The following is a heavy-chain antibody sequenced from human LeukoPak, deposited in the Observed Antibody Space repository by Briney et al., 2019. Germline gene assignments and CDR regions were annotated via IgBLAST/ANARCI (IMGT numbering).Heavy chain of an antibody. J-gene: IGHJ3*02. CDR1: GYNFTNFW. CDR2: IDPGDSET. Sequence: GESLQISCKGSGYNFTNFWIAWVRQFPGKGLEWMGMIDPGDSETRYSPSFQGQVTMSADKSINTAYLQWSSLKASDTAMYYCSRHGRTFDGYDLDAFHIWARGTMVTVSS. V-gene: IGHV5-51*01. CDR3: SRHGRTFDGYDLDAFHI. D-gene: IGHD5-18*01.